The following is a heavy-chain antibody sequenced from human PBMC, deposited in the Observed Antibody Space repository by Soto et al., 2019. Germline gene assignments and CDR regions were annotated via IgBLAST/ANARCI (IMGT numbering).Heavy chain of an antibody. CDR1: GGTFSSYA. D-gene: IGHD4-4*01. J-gene: IGHJ6*02. Sequence: QVQLVQSGAEVKEPGSSVKVSCKASGGTFSSYAISWVRQAPGQGLEWMGGLIPLFRTPDYAQKFQGRVTITADEPTSTAYMELSSLRFDDTAVYYCARDNDRLQLGGNYYYIMDVWGQGTTITVSS. V-gene: IGHV1-69*12. CDR3: ARDNDRLQLGGNYYYIMDV. CDR2: LIPLFRTP.